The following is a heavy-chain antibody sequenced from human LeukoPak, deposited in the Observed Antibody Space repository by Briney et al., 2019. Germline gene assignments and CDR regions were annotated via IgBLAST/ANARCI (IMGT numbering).Heavy chain of an antibody. Sequence: PSETLSLTCAVYGGSFSGYYWSWIRQPPGKGLEWIGEINHSGSTYYNPSLKSRVTISVDTSKNQFSLKLSSVTAADTAVYYCARDPPLDEEPLGVNSDYWGQGTLVTVSS. CDR1: GGSFSGYY. CDR2: INHSGST. V-gene: IGHV4-34*01. D-gene: IGHD2-21*01. J-gene: IGHJ4*02. CDR3: ARDPPLDEEPLGVNSDY.